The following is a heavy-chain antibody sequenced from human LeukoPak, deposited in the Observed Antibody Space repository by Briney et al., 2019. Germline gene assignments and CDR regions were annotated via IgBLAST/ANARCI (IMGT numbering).Heavy chain of an antibody. Sequence: SETLSLTCTVSGGSISSSSYYWGWIRQPPGKGLEWIGSIYYSGSTYYNPSLKSRVTISVDTSKNQFFLKLSSVTAADTAVYYCARHYRQYDFWSGYSFTDVDYWGQGTLVTVSS. CDR2: IYYSGST. V-gene: IGHV4-39*01. CDR1: GGSISSSSYY. CDR3: ARHYRQYDFWSGYSFTDVDY. D-gene: IGHD3-3*01. J-gene: IGHJ4*02.